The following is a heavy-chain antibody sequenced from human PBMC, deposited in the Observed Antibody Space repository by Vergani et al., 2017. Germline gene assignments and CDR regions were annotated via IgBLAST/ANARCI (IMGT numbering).Heavy chain of an antibody. CDR2: INWNSDSI. J-gene: IGHJ2*01. V-gene: IGHV3-9*01. CDR1: GFTFDDYA. CDR3: VKDIAASGTYWYFDL. D-gene: IGHD6-13*01. Sequence: EVQLVESGGGLVQPGRSLRLSCAASGFTFDDYAMHWVRQAPGKGLEWVSGINWNSDSIAYADSVKGRFTISRDNAKNSLYLQMNRLRAEDTALYYCVKDIAASGTYWYFDLWGRGTLVTVSS.